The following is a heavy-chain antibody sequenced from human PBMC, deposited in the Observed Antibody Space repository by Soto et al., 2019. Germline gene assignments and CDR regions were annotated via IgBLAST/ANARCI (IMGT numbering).Heavy chain of an antibody. CDR3: ARANGVVPAVWNWFDP. D-gene: IGHD2-2*01. CDR1: GYTFTSYG. Sequence: ASVKVSCKASGYTFTSYGISWVRQAPGQGLEWMGWISAYNGNTNYAQKLQGRVTMTTDTSTSTAYMELRSLRSDDTAVYYCARANGVVPAVWNWFDPWGKGPLVTVSS. CDR2: ISAYNGNT. V-gene: IGHV1-18*01. J-gene: IGHJ5*02.